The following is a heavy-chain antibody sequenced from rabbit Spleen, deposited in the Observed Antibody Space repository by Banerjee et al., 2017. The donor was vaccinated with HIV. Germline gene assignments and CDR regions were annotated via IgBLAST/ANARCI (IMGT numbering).Heavy chain of an antibody. CDR3: ARDTGTSFSTYGMDL. CDR1: GFSFSNSDY. CDR2: IAGSSSDFT. Sequence: QSLEESGGDLVKPGASLTLTCTASGFSFSNSDYMCWVRQAPGKGLEWISCIAGSSSDFTYSATWAKGRFAISKPSSTTVTLQMTSLTVADTASYFCARDTGTSFSTYGMDLWGPGTLVTVS. J-gene: IGHJ6*01. V-gene: IGHV1S40*01. D-gene: IGHD7-1*01.